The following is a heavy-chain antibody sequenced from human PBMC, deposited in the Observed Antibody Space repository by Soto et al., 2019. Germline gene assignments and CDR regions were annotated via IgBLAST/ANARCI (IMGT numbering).Heavy chain of an antibody. J-gene: IGHJ4*02. CDR2: IKSKTDGGTT. V-gene: IGHV3-15*01. D-gene: IGHD3-16*02. CDR1: GFTFSNAW. CDR3: TTDIMPYYDYIWGSYRPPFEDY. Sequence: PGGSLRLSCAASGFTFSNAWMSWVRQAPGKGLEWVGRIKSKTDGGTTDYAAPVKGRFSISRDDSKNTLYLQMNSLKTEDTAVYYCTTDIMPYYDYIWGSYRPPFEDYWGQGTLVTVSS.